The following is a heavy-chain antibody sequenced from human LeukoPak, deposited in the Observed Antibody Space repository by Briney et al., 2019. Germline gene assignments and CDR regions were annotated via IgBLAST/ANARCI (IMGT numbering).Heavy chain of an antibody. CDR1: GGSISSTTYY. J-gene: IGHJ4*02. Sequence: PSETLSLTCTVSGGSISSTTYYWGWIRQPPGKGLEWIGSISYSGNTYYNPSLKSRVTISVDSSKNQFSLTLSSVTAADTAVYYCARRLDLRTTGPDWGQGTLVAVSS. CDR3: ARRLDLRTTGPD. D-gene: IGHD1-7*01. CDR2: ISYSGNT. V-gene: IGHV4-39*01.